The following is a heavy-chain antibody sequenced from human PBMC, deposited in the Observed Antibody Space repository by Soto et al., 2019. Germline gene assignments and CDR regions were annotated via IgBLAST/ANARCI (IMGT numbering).Heavy chain of an antibody. Sequence: EVQLLESGGGLVQPGGSLRLSCAASGFTFSVFAMSWVRQAPGKGLELGSTISGRGENTYYADSVKGRFTISRDNSKNTLNLQMNSLRGEDTAVYYCAKDRGTGDYGVNAVDIWGQGTMVTVAS. CDR2: ISGRGENT. CDR3: AKDRGTGDYGVNAVDI. V-gene: IGHV3-23*01. D-gene: IGHD7-27*01. J-gene: IGHJ3*02. CDR1: GFTFSVFA.